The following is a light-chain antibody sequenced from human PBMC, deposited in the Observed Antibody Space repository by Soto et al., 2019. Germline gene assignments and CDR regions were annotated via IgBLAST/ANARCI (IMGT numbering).Light chain of an antibody. CDR3: SSYTTSDTFV. V-gene: IGLV2-14*01. J-gene: IGLJ1*01. Sequence: QSALTQPASVSGSPGQSITISCTGTTSDVGDFKYVSWYQQQPGRAPKLVISEVTNRPSGVSDRFSGSKSGNTASLTISGLQADDEADYYCSSYTTSDTFVFGTGTKVTVL. CDR1: TSDVGDFKY. CDR2: EVT.